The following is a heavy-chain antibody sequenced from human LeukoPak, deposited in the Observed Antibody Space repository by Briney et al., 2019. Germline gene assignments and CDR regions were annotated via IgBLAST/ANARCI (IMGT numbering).Heavy chain of an antibody. V-gene: IGHV3-7*01. CDR2: IKQDGSTK. D-gene: IGHD1-26*01. J-gene: IGHJ4*02. Sequence: PGGSLRLSCAASGFTFTNSWMAWVRQAPGKGLEWVANIKQDGSTKHYADSLKGRFTISRDNHKNSLYLQMNNLRADDTAVYYCTRDTDGSLDYWGQGILVTVAS. CDR3: TRDTDGSLDY. CDR1: GFTFTNSW.